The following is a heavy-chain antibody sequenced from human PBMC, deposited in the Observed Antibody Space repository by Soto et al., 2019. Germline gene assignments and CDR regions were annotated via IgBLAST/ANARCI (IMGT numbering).Heavy chain of an antibody. CDR3: ARGSYYFDSIGYYHY. Sequence: QVQLQESGPGLVKPSQTLSLTCTVSGGSISSGDYYWSWIRQPPGKGLEWIGYIYYSGSTYYNPSRARRLTTXXDXSXXPFSLKLRSVTAADTAVYYCARGSYYFDSIGYYHYWGQGTLVTVSS. J-gene: IGHJ4*02. CDR2: IYYSGST. V-gene: IGHV4-30-4*01. CDR1: GGSISSGDYY. D-gene: IGHD3-22*01.